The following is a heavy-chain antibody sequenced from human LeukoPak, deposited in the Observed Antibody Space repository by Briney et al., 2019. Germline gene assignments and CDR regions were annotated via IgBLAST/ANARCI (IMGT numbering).Heavy chain of an antibody. D-gene: IGHD6-13*01. CDR3: ARVGDSGSWYASPFDY. Sequence: ASVKVSCKASGYTFTSYGISWVRQAPGQGLEWMGWISAYNGNTNYAQKLQGRVTMTTDTSTSTAYMELRSLRSDDTAVYYCARVGDSGSWYASPFDYWGQGTLVTVSS. CDR2: ISAYNGNT. CDR1: GYTFTSYG. V-gene: IGHV1-18*01. J-gene: IGHJ4*02.